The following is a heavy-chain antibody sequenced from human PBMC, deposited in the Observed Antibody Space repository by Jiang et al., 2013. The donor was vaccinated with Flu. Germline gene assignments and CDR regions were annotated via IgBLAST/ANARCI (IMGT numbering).Heavy chain of an antibody. CDR2: INTNTGNP. V-gene: IGHV7-4-1*01. J-gene: IGHJ6*02. CDR1: GYTFTSYA. Sequence: PGASVKVSCKASGYTFTSYAMNWVRQAPGQGLEWMGWINTNTGNPTYAQGFTGRFVFSLDTSVSTAYLQICSLKAEDTAVYYCARDPTSIAAQSYYYYGMDVWGQGTTVTVSS. D-gene: IGHD6-6*01. CDR3: ARDPTSIAAQSYYYYGMDV.